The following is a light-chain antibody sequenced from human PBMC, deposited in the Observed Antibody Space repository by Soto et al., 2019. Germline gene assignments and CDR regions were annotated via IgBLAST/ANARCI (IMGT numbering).Light chain of an antibody. Sequence: TQARWVCEAPGQKFTISCSGSISNIGGNSVSWYQQLPGTAPKLLIYDDNKRPSGIPDRFSGSKYGTSATLGITGFQTGDEADYYCGSWDSSLSAYVFGTGTKVTVL. J-gene: IGLJ1*01. CDR1: ISNIGGNS. CDR2: DDN. V-gene: IGLV1-51*01. CDR3: GSWDSSLSAYV.